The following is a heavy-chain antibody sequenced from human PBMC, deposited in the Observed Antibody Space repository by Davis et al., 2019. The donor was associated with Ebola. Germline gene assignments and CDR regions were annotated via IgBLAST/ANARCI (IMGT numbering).Heavy chain of an antibody. D-gene: IGHD6-13*01. CDR3: AKLAAVGAFDI. Sequence: GESLKISCAASGFTFSSYGMHWVRQAPGKGLEWVAVISYDGSNKYYADSVKGRFTISRDNSKNTLYLQMNSLRAEDTAVYYCAKLAAVGAFDIWGQGTMVTVSS. V-gene: IGHV3-30*18. CDR2: ISYDGSNK. CDR1: GFTFSSYG. J-gene: IGHJ3*02.